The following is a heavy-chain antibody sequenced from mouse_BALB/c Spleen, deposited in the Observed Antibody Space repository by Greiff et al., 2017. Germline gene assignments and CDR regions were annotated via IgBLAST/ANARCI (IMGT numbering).Heavy chain of an antibody. Sequence: QVTLNESGPGILQPSQTLSLTCSFSGFSLSTSGMGVGWIRPPSGKGQEWLAHIYWDDDKRYNPSLKSRLTISKDTSRNQEFLKITSVDTADTATEYCARSPCYCGSYGRVDDWGQGTSVTVSA. CDR2: IYWDDDK. CDR3: ARSPCYCGSYGRVDD. CDR1: GFSLSTSGMG. J-gene: IGHJ4*01. V-gene: IGHV8-12*01. D-gene: IGHD1-1*02.